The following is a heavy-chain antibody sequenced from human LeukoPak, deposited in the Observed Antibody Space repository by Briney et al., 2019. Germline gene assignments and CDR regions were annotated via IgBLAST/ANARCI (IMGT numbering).Heavy chain of an antibody. J-gene: IGHJ3*02. CDR2: ISYDGSNK. CDR1: GFTFSSYG. D-gene: IGHD3-22*01. Sequence: GGSLRLSCAASGFTFSSYGMHWVRQAPGKGLEWVAVISYDGSNKYYADSVKGRFTISRDNSKNTLYLQMNSLRAEDTAVYYCAREYYFDSSIWGQGTMVTVSS. CDR3: AREYYFDSSI. V-gene: IGHV3-30*19.